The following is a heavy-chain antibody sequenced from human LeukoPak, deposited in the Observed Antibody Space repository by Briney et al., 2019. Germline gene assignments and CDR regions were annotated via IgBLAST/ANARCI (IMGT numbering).Heavy chain of an antibody. Sequence: SETLSLTCTVSGGSISSSSYYWGWIRQPPGKGLEWIGSIYYSGSTYYNPSLKSRVTISVDTSKNQFSLKLSSVTAVDTALYYCARHGYYYYYGMDVWGQGTTVTVSS. CDR1: GGSISSSSYY. V-gene: IGHV4-39*01. CDR2: IYYSGST. J-gene: IGHJ6*02. CDR3: ARHGYYYYYGMDV.